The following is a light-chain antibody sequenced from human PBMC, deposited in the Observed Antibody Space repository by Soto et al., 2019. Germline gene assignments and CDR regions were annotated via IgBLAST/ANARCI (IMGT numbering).Light chain of an antibody. CDR2: DAS. V-gene: IGKV3-11*01. Sequence: EIVLAQSPATLSLSPGERATISCRASQSVGIYLAWYQQKPGQAPRLLIYDASNRATDIPAKFSASGSGTDFSLTISSLEHEDFAIYYCQQGNNWPLISFGQGTRLEIK. CDR1: QSVGIY. CDR3: QQGNNWPLIS. J-gene: IGKJ5*01.